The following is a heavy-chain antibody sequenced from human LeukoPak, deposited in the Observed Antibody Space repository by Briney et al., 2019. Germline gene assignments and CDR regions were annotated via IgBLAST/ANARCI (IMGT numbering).Heavy chain of an antibody. Sequence: NPGGSLRLSCAASGFTFSSYSMNWVRQAPGKGLEWVSSISSSSSYIYYADSVKGRFTISRDNAKNSLYLQMNSLRAEDTAVYYCAGGIAACLKTYNWFDPWGQGTLVTVSS. CDR2: ISSSSSYI. V-gene: IGHV3-21*01. D-gene: IGHD6-6*01. CDR3: AGGIAACLKTYNWFDP. J-gene: IGHJ5*02. CDR1: GFTFSSYS.